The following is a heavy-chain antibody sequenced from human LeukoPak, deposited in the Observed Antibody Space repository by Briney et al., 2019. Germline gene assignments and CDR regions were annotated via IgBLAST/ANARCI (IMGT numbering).Heavy chain of an antibody. Sequence: GGSLRLSSAASGFTFSSYAMSWGRQAPGKGLEWVSAISGSGGSTYYADSVKGRFTISRDNSKNTLYLQMNSLRAEDTAVYYCAKIRVAGTDYWGQGTLVTVSS. J-gene: IGHJ4*02. CDR1: GFTFSSYA. CDR3: AKIRVAGTDY. V-gene: IGHV3-23*01. CDR2: ISGSGGST. D-gene: IGHD6-19*01.